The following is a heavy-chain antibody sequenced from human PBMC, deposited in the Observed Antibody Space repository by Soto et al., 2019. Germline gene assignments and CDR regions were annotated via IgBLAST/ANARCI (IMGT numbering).Heavy chain of an antibody. D-gene: IGHD1-1*01. CDR2: SSNSGSFT. CDR1: GFTLRDHY. V-gene: IGHV3-11*06. Sequence: GGSLRLSFTASGFTLRDHYLRWIRQAPGKGLEGIVYSSNSGSFTRYADSVKGRFSISRDNSKNSLYLQINSLRGDYTAIYYVLKSGHNYNALDYWGQGT. J-gene: IGHJ4*02. CDR3: LKSGHNYNALDY.